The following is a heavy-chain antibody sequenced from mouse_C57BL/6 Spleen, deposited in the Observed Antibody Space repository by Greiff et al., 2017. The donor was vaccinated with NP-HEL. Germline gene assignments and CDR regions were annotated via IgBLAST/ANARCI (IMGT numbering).Heavy chain of an antibody. CDR1: GFNIRDYY. CDR3: ARLGRGSVDY. CDR2: IYPEDDET. Sequence: VQLKESGAELVKPGASVKLSCTASGFNIRDYYIHWVKQRTEQALEWIGRIYPEDDETKYAPKFQGKSTITADTSSKTAYLRLSSLTSEDTAVYYCARLGRGSVDYWGQGTTLTVSS. D-gene: IGHD4-1*01. V-gene: IGHV14-2*01. J-gene: IGHJ2*01.